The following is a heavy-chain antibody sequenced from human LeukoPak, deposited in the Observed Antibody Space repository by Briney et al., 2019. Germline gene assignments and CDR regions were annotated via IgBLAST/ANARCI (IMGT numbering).Heavy chain of an antibody. CDR2: INHSGST. J-gene: IGHJ5*02. Sequence: SETLSLTCAVYGGSFSGYYWSWIRQPPGKGLEWIGEINHSGSTNYNPSLKSRVTISVDTSKNQFSLKLSSVTAADTAVYYCARGGRIAAAGTGTDWSDPWGQGTLVTVSS. D-gene: IGHD6-13*01. CDR3: ARGGRIAAAGTGTDWSDP. V-gene: IGHV4-34*01. CDR1: GGSFSGYY.